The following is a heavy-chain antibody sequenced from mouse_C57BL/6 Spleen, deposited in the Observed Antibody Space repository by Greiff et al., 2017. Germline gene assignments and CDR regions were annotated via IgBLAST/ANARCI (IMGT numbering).Heavy chain of an antibody. CDR3: ARRRYDYDTGYAMDY. CDR2: INPNYGTT. J-gene: IGHJ4*01. D-gene: IGHD2-4*01. V-gene: IGHV1-39*01. Sequence: EVQGVESGPELVKPGASVKISCKASGYSFTDYNMNWVKQSNGKSLEWIGVINPNYGTTSYNQKFKGKATLTVDQSSSTAYMQLNSLTSEDSAVYYCARRRYDYDTGYAMDYWGQGTSVTVSS. CDR1: GYSFTDYN.